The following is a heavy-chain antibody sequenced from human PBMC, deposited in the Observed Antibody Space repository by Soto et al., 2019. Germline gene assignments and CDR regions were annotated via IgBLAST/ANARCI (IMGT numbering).Heavy chain of an antibody. CDR2: ISGGGSNT. D-gene: IGHD3-10*01. V-gene: IGHV3-23*01. J-gene: IGHJ5*02. Sequence: EVQLLESGGGLVQRGGSLRLSCAASGFPFSSYVMSWVRQAPGKGLEWVSGISGGGSNTFYADSVKGRFTISRDNSKNTLLLQMNSLGAEDTAVYYCAKDRLVVKPGVIESAWFDPWGQGTLVTVSS. CDR1: GFPFSSYV. CDR3: AKDRLVVKPGVIESAWFDP.